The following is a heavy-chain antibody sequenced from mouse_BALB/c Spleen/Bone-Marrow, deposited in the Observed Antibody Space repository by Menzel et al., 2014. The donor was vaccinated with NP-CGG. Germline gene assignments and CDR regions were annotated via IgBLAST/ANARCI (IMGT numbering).Heavy chain of an antibody. CDR3: ASYGNYGWFAX. J-gene: IGHJ3*01. V-gene: IGHV1S135*01. D-gene: IGHD2-1*01. CDR2: IDPYNGGT. Sequence: EVQLQESGPELVKPGASVKVSCKASGYAFTXYXMXWXKQSHGXSLEXIGYIDPYNGGTNXXXXXXGXATXXVXXSSSXAYMHLNSLTSEDSAVYYCASYGNYGWFAXXXQGTLVTVSA. CDR1: GYAFTXYX.